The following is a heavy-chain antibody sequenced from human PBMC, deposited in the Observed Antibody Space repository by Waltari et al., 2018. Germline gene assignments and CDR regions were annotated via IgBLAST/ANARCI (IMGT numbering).Heavy chain of an antibody. CDR2: ISSSSSTK. CDR1: GFTFSSYS. CDR3: ARGRENTIFGGVINSDSFDI. J-gene: IGHJ3*02. D-gene: IGHD3-3*01. Sequence: EVQLVESGGGLVQPGGSLRLSCAASGFTFSSYSMNWVRQDPGKGLEWVSYISSSSSTKFYADSGKGRFTNSRENAKNLLYLEMDSLRAEETAVDYCARGRENTIFGGVINSDSFDIWGQGTMVPGSS. V-gene: IGHV3-48*01.